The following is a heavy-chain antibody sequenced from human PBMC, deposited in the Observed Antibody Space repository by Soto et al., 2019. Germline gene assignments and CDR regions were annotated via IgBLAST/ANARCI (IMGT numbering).Heavy chain of an antibody. CDR2: ISGSGGST. CDR3: AKVQRVGATRGGDY. Sequence: PWGSLRLSCAASGFTFSSYAMSWVRQAPGKGLEWVSAISGSGGSTYYADSVKGRFTISRGNSKNTLYLQMNSLRAEDTAVYYCAKVQRVGATRGGDYWGQGTLVTVSS. V-gene: IGHV3-23*01. D-gene: IGHD1-26*01. J-gene: IGHJ4*02. CDR1: GFTFSSYA.